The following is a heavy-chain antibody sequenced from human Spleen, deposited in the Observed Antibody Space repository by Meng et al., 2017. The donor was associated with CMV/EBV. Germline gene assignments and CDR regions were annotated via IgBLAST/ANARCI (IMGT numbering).Heavy chain of an antibody. CDR3: ASGPKITIFGVDVPGGMDV. V-gene: IGHV3-74*01. CDR1: GFSFSTYW. Sequence: GESLKISCAASGFSFSTYWMQWVRRAPGKGLEWVSRIDFDGSRTTYADSVKGRFNISRDNAKNTLYLQMNSLRDEDTAVYYCASGPKITIFGVDVPGGMDVWGQGTTVTVSS. J-gene: IGHJ6*02. D-gene: IGHD3-3*01. CDR2: IDFDGSRT.